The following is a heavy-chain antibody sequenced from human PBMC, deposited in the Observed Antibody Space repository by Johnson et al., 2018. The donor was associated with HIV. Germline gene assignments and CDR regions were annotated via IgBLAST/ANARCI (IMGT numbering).Heavy chain of an antibody. Sequence: VQLVESGGGLVQPGRSLRLSCVASGFTFDDYGMHWVRQAPGKGLEWVSGISWNGGSIGYADSVKGRFTISRDNAKNSLYLQMNSLRAEDTALYYCAKSRGELDDAFDIWGQGTMVTVSS. D-gene: IGHD1-26*01. J-gene: IGHJ3*02. CDR3: AKSRGELDDAFDI. CDR1: GFTFDDYG. CDR2: ISWNGGSI. V-gene: IGHV3-9*01.